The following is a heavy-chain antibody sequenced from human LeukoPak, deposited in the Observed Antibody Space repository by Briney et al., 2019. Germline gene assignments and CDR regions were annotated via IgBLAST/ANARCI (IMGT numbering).Heavy chain of an antibody. J-gene: IGHJ4*02. D-gene: IGHD2-15*01. CDR3: ARRHCSGGSCYPHYLDF. CDR1: GDSLSSTNYY. Sequence: KPSETLSLTCTVSGDSLSSTNYYWGWIRQPPGKGLEWIASIYNSGNTYYNSSLKSRVTISIDTSKNQFSLKVTSVTAADTAVYYCARRHCSGGSCYPHYLDFWGQGILVTVSS. V-gene: IGHV4-39*01. CDR2: IYNSGNT.